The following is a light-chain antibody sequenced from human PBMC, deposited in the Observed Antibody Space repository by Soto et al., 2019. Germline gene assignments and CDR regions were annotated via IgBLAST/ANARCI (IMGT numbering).Light chain of an antibody. CDR2: DIN. CDR1: SSDVGNYIF. V-gene: IGLV2-14*01. Sequence: QSALTQPGSVSGSPGQSITISCTGTSSDVGNYIFVSWYRQHPGKAPKLMIYDINNRPSGVSNRFSGSKSGNTASLTISGLQAEDEADYYCVSYTTSAYYVFGNGKKVTVL. J-gene: IGLJ1*01. CDR3: VSYTTSAYYV.